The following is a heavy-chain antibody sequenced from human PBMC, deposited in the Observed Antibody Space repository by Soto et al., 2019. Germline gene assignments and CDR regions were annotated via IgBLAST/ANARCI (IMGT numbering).Heavy chain of an antibody. Sequence: GGFRRRSWAVSGFTFSTYIMNWVRQAPGKGLEWVSCISSSGNSILYADSVRGRFTISRDNAKNSLYLQMNSLRADDTAVYYCARDTGYYDTLTGLGEYRGQGTLVTVSS. CDR2: ISSSGNSI. J-gene: IGHJ4*02. D-gene: IGHD3-9*01. CDR3: ARDTGYYDTLTGLGEY. V-gene: IGHV3-21*01. CDR1: GFTFSTYI.